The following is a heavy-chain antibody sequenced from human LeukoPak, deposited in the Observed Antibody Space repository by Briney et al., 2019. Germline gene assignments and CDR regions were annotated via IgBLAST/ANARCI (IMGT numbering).Heavy chain of an antibody. J-gene: IGHJ4*02. Sequence: SETLSLTCTVSGDSISTSSYYWGWIRQPPGKGLEWLGSIYYSGITHYNPSLKRRVTIYVDTSRNQFSLHLYSVTAADTAVFYCARSDYYDYRQIDFWGQGALFTVSS. CDR2: IYYSGIT. CDR1: GDSISTSSYY. D-gene: IGHD3-22*01. CDR3: ARSDYYDYRQIDF. V-gene: IGHV4-39*01.